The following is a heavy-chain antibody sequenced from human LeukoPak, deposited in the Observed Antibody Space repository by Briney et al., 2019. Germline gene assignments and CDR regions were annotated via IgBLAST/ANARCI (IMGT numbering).Heavy chain of an antibody. CDR1: GGSFSGYY. D-gene: IGHD5-18*01. CDR2: INHSGST. J-gene: IGHJ4*02. CDR3: ARGGYSYGNFNY. Sequence: SETLSLTCAVYGGSFSGYYWSWIRQPPGKGLEWIGEINHSGSTNYNPSLKSRVTISVDTSKNQFSLKLSSVTAADTAVYYCARGGYSYGNFNYWGQGTLVTVSS. V-gene: IGHV4-34*01.